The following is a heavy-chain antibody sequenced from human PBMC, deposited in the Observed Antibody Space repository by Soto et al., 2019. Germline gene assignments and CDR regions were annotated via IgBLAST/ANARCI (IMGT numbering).Heavy chain of an antibody. CDR2: IYYSGST. CDR3: ASYGGNSLGYYGMDV. J-gene: IGHJ6*02. D-gene: IGHD4-17*01. Sequence: SETLSLTCTVSGGSISSSSYYWGWIRQPPGKGLEWIGSIYYSGSTYYNPSLKSRVTISVDTSKNQFSLKLSSVTAADTAVYYCASYGGNSLGYYGMDVWGQGTTVTVSS. V-gene: IGHV4-39*01. CDR1: GGSISSSSYY.